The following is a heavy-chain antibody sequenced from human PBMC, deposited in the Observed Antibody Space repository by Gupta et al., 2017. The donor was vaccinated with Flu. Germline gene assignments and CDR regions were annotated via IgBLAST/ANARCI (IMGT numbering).Heavy chain of an antibody. V-gene: IGHV3-23*01. J-gene: IGHJ4*02. D-gene: IGHD3-16*01. Sequence: QAPGKGLAWVSRIISSDSTFYANSVKGRFTISRDNAKSTLYLQMNGLRAEDTAIYSCAKDSSDYVWGSYPDYWGQRTLVTVSS. CDR3: AKDSSDYVWGSYPDY. CDR2: IISSDST.